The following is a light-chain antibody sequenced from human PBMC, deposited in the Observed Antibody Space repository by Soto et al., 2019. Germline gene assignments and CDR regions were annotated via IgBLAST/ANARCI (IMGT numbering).Light chain of an antibody. J-gene: IGKJ5*01. V-gene: IGKV3-20*01. Sequence: ENVLTQSPGTLSLSPGERATLSCRASQTVSSYLTWYQQRPGQAPRLLIYGASKRATGIPDRFSGSGSGTDFTLTISRLESEDFALCDCQQYGTSPTTFGQGPRLAIK. CDR1: QTVSSY. CDR3: QQYGTSPTT. CDR2: GAS.